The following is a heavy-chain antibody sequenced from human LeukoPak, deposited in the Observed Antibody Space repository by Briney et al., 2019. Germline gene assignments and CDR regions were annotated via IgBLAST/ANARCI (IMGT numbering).Heavy chain of an antibody. CDR1: GYTFTSYD. J-gene: IGHJ4*02. Sequence: ASVKVSCKASGYTFTSYDINWVRQAPGQGLEWMGWIRPNSDGIRYAQEFQGRATMTRDTSISTAYMELTSLTSDDTAIYYCARDPVDGYSHYDFWGQGTLVTVSS. D-gene: IGHD5-24*01. CDR2: IRPNSDGI. CDR3: ARDPVDGYSHYDF. V-gene: IGHV1-2*02.